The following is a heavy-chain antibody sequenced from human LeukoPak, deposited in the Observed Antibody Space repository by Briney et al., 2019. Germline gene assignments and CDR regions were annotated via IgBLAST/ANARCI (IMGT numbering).Heavy chain of an antibody. D-gene: IGHD5-18*01. CDR2: IYYSGST. CDR3: AGDVTAMVNWFDP. Sequence: SETLSLTCTVSGGSISSSSYYWGWIRQPPGKGLEWIGSIYYSGSTYYNPSLKSRVTISVDTSKNQFSLKLSSVTAADTAVYYCAGDVTAMVNWFDPWGQGTLVTVSS. CDR1: GGSISSSSYY. V-gene: IGHV4-39*07. J-gene: IGHJ5*02.